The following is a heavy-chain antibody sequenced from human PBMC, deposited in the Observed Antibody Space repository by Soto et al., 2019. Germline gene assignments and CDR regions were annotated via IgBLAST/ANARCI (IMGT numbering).Heavy chain of an antibody. CDR1: GFIFSSYG. D-gene: IGHD4-17*01. CDR3: AREDDYGYRYINYGLDV. Sequence: PGGSLRLSCAASGFIFSSYGMHWVRQAPGKGLEWVAGIWYDGSNTFYSDAVKGRFSISRDNLKNTLYLQMNNLRVEDAALYFCAREDDYGYRYINYGLDVWGQGTTVTV. J-gene: IGHJ6*02. V-gene: IGHV3-30*19. CDR2: IWYDGSNT.